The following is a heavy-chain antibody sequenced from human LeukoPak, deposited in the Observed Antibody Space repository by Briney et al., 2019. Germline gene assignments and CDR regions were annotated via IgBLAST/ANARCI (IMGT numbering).Heavy chain of an antibody. J-gene: IGHJ6*03. CDR1: GFTFSRYS. CDR3: ARDSWARVVRPYMDV. V-gene: IGHV3-21*01. Sequence: PGGSLRLSCAASGFTFSRYSVNWVRQAPGKGLEWVSSISSGSTYIYHADSVKGRFTISRDNAKNSLYLQMNSLTGEDTAVYYCARDSWARVVRPYMDVWGKGTTVTVSS. CDR2: ISSGSTYI. D-gene: IGHD2-2*01.